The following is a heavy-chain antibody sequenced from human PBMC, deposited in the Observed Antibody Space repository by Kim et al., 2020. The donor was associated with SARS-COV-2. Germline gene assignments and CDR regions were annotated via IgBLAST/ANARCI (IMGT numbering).Heavy chain of an antibody. Sequence: SVKVSCKASGGTFSSYAISWVRQAPGQGLEWMGGIIPIFGTANYAQKFQGRVTITADESTSTAYMELSSLRSEDTAVYYCARSSGGDYGDYDPTSYYYYYMDGWGKGTTVTVSS. D-gene: IGHD4-17*01. J-gene: IGHJ6*03. CDR2: IIPIFGTA. CDR1: GGTFSSYA. V-gene: IGHV1-69*13. CDR3: ARSSGGDYGDYDPTSYYYYYMDG.